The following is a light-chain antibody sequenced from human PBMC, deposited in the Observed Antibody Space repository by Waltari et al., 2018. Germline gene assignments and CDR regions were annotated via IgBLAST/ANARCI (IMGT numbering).Light chain of an antibody. CDR1: SSNLGTNY. V-gene: IGLV1-47*01. Sequence: QSVLTQPPSASGTPGQRVTISCSGSSSNLGTNYVYWYQQPPGTAPKLLIYRNNQRPSGVPDRFSGSKSATSASLAISGLRSEDEADYFCTTWDDSLSAWVFGGGTKLTVL. CDR3: TTWDDSLSAWV. CDR2: RNN. J-gene: IGLJ3*02.